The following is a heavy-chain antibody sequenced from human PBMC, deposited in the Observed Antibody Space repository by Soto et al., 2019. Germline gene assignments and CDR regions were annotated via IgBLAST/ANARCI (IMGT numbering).Heavy chain of an antibody. CDR1: GGSVHNCSYY. J-gene: IGHJ4*02. CDR2: IYYTGTT. CDR3: ARNSRGYIYGYYFDS. V-gene: IGHV4-61*01. D-gene: IGHD5-18*01. Sequence: SETLSLTCPVSGGSVHNCSYYWSWLRQPPGKGLEWIGYIYYTGTTNYSPSLKSHVTISVDTSKNQFSLKVKSVSAADTAVYFCARNSRGYIYGYYFDSWGQGTLVTVSS.